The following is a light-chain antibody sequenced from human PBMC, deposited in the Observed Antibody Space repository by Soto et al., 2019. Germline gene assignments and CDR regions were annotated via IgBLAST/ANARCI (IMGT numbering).Light chain of an antibody. Sequence: QSVLAQPPSVSGAPGESVTISCSGSSSNLGAGYDVQWYRQLPGTAPKLLIYANSVRPSGVTDRFYGSKSGTSASLAITGIQAEDEADYYCQSYDSSLIVAKVFGTGKKLTV. V-gene: IGLV1-40*01. CDR2: ANS. J-gene: IGLJ1*01. CDR3: QSYDSSLIVAKV. CDR1: SSNLGAGYD.